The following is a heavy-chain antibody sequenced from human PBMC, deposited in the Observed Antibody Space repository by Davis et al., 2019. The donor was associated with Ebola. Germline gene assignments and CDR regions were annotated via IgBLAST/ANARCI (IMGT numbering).Heavy chain of an antibody. CDR1: GFPFSTYG. CDR3: ARYCHYTDCSYFDC. J-gene: IGHJ4*02. V-gene: IGHV3-23*01. CDR2: ISGSGGHT. D-gene: IGHD2-15*01. Sequence: PGGSLRLSCAASGFPFSTYGMTWVRQAPGKGLEWVSSISGSGGHTYYADSVRGRFTISRDNSKNTLYLQMNSLRAEDTATYYCARYCHYTDCSYFDCWGQGTMVAVSS.